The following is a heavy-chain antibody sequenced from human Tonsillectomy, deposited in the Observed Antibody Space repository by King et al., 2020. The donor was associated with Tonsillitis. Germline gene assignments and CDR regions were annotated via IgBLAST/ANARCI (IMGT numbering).Heavy chain of an antibody. Sequence: VQLVESGGGLVKPGGSLRLSCAASGFTFSSFSMHWVRQAPGKGLEWVSYISTRRDYIDYADSMKGRFTISRDNAKNSLYLQMNSRRAEDTAVYYCARALENNDIFCMDVWGQGTTVTVSS. CDR1: GFTFSSFS. D-gene: IGHD3-9*01. V-gene: IGHV3-21*01. CDR3: ARALENNDIFCMDV. CDR2: ISTRRDYI. J-gene: IGHJ6*02.